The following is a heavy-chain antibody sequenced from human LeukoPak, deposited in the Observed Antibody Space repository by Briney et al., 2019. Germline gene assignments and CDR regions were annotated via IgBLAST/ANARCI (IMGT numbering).Heavy chain of an antibody. CDR2: IDYDGGSG. CDR1: GFTLSSYE. CDR3: ARLREIPVFGVVTKSTSYFDY. D-gene: IGHD3-3*01. V-gene: IGHV3-23*01. J-gene: IGHJ4*02. Sequence: AGESLRLSCTVSGFTLSSYEMSWIRQAPGKGLEWVSSIDYDGGSGHYADSVKGRFTISRDNSKNTLYLQMNSLRAEDTAVYYCARLREIPVFGVVTKSTSYFDYWGQGTLVTVSS.